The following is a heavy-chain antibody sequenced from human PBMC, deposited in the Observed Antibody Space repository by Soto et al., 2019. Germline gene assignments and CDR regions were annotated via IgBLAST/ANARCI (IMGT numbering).Heavy chain of an antibody. J-gene: IGHJ6*03. CDR2: INSDGSST. V-gene: IGHV3-74*01. CDR1: GFTFSSYW. D-gene: IGHD2-2*01. CDR3: ARGSDCSSTSCYATYYYYMDV. Sequence: EVQLVESGGGLVQPGGSLRLSCAASGFTFSSYWMHWVRQAPGKGLVWVSRINSDGSSTSYADSVKGRFTISRDNAKNTSYLQMNSLRAEDTAVYYCARGSDCSSTSCYATYYYYMDVWGKGTTVTVSS.